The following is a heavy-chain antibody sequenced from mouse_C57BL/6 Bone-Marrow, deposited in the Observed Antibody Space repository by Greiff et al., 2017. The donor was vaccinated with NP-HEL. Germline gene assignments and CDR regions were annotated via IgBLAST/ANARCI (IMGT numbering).Heavy chain of an antibody. D-gene: IGHD2-4*01. Sequence: QVQLQQPGAELVKPGASVKLSCKASGYTFTSYWMQWVKQRPGQGLEWIGEIDPSDSYTNYNQKFKGKATLTVDTSSSTAYMQLSSLTSEYSAVYYCASFYYDYDEDAMDYWGQGTSVTVSS. CDR2: IDPSDSYT. CDR1: GYTFTSYW. CDR3: ASFYYDYDEDAMDY. V-gene: IGHV1-50*01. J-gene: IGHJ4*01.